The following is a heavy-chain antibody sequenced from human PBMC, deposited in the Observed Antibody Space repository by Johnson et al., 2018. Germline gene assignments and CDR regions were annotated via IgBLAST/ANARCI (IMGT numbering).Heavy chain of an antibody. CDR1: GFTFGTSW. V-gene: IGHV3-7*01. CDR2: ISPQGNVK. Sequence: EVQLVETGGGLVHLGGSLRVSCAASGFTFGTSWMTWVRQAPGKGLEYVANISPQGNVKYYADSVYGRFTISRANARNSLYLQMNSLRADDAAIYFCAREPEWSAFDIWGQGTVVTVSA. CDR3: AREPEWSAFDI. D-gene: IGHD2-8*01. J-gene: IGHJ3*02.